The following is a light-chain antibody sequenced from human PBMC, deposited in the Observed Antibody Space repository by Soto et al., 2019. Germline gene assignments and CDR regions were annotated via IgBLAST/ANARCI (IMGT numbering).Light chain of an antibody. CDR3: QQYRSCPQIYT. V-gene: IGKV3-20*01. CDR1: QSVSSSY. Sequence: EIVLTQSPGTLSLSPGERATLSCRASQSVSSSYLAWYQQKPGQAPRLLIYGASSRATGIPDRFSGSGSGTELTFTISRLRPEHVDVSFYQQYRSCPQIYTFGQGTKVEIK. CDR2: GAS. J-gene: IGKJ1*01.